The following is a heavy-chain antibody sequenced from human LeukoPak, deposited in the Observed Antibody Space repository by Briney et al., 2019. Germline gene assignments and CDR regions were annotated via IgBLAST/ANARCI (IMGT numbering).Heavy chain of an antibody. CDR3: ARDEDGVDCSSTSCYPDY. D-gene: IGHD2-2*01. Sequence: GASVKVSCKASGYTFNSYGISWVRQAPGQGLEWMGWISGYNGNTNYAQKLQGRVTMTTDTSTSTAYMELRSLRSDDTAVYYCARDEDGVDCSSTSCYPDYWGQGTLVTVSS. CDR2: ISGYNGNT. V-gene: IGHV1-18*01. J-gene: IGHJ4*02. CDR1: GYTFNSYG.